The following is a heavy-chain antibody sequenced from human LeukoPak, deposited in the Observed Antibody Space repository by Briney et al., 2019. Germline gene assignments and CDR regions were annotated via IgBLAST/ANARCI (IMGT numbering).Heavy chain of an antibody. CDR1: GYSFTADW. CDR3: ARGWLSSGYYPGGNY. Sequence: GESLKISCKTSGYSFTADWIGWVRQMPGKGLEWMGIIWPRDSTTRYSPAFEGQVTISVDKSISTAYLQWSSLKASDSGMYYCARGWLSSGYYPGGNYWGQGVLVTVSS. V-gene: IGHV5-51*01. D-gene: IGHD3-22*01. J-gene: IGHJ4*02. CDR2: IWPRDSTT.